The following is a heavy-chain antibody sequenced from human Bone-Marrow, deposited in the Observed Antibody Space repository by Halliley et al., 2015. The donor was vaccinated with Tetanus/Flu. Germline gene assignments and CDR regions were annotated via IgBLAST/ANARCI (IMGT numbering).Heavy chain of an antibody. V-gene: IGHV4-59*08. CDR2: TMDSGPT. J-gene: IGHJ5*01. Sequence: PGRGLEWIGYTMDSGPTFPRPALKGRVAFSIDASKNRFSLRLTSVTPSDTAVYYCARHAWGIDSWGPGMLVTVSS. D-gene: IGHD3-16*01. CDR3: ARHAWGIDS.